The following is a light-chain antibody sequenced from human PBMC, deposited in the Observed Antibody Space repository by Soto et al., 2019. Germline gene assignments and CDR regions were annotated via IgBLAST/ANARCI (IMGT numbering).Light chain of an antibody. CDR2: GAS. Sequence: EIVLTQSPGTLSLSPGERATLSCRASQSVTSNNLAWYQQKPGQAPRLLIYGASSRATGIPDRFSGSGSGTDFTLTISRVEPEDFAVYYCQQYGSSLWTFGQGTKVEIK. CDR3: QQYGSSLWT. CDR1: QSVTSNN. J-gene: IGKJ1*01. V-gene: IGKV3-20*01.